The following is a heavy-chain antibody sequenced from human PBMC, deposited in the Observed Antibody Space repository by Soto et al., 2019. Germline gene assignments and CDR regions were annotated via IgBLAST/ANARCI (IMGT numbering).Heavy chain of an antibody. CDR1: GGSFSGYY. V-gene: IGHV4-34*01. D-gene: IGHD6-13*01. CDR3: ARGIIFQLAPWGPNLFSP. CDR2: INHSGST. Sequence: PSETLSLTWAVYGGSFSGYYWSWIRQPPGKGREGIGEINHSGSTNYNPSLKRRVTISVDTSKNQFSLKLSSVTAADTAVYYCARGIIFQLAPWGPNLFSPWGQRNLVTVSA. J-gene: IGHJ5*02.